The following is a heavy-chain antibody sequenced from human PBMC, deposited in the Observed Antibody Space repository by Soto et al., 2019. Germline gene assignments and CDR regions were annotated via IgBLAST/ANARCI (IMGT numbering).Heavy chain of an antibody. D-gene: IGHD3-10*01. CDR3: ARGLRGACFDY. Sequence: QLQLQESGSGLVKPSQTLSLTCAVSGDSISSGGYSWNWLRQPPGKGLEWIGNIDHIGTTYHTPSLESRVIRSIDRSKSQCSLKLTAVTAADTAVDYCARGLRGACFDYWGQGTLVTV. CDR1: GDSISSGGYS. CDR2: IDHIGTT. V-gene: IGHV4-30-2*01. J-gene: IGHJ4*02.